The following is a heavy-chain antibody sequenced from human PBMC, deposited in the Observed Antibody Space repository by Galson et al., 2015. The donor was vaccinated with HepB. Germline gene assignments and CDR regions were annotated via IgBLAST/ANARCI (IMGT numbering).Heavy chain of an antibody. Sequence: SLRLSCAASGFTFSSYAMSWVRQAPGKGLEWVSAISGSGGHTYYADSVRGRFTISRDNSKDSLYLQMNSLRTEDTALYYCAKDMGSSSSNYYYYGMDVWGQGTTVTVSS. CDR3: AKDMGSSSSNYYYYGMDV. D-gene: IGHD6-6*01. CDR1: GFTFSSYA. CDR2: ISGSGGHT. J-gene: IGHJ6*02. V-gene: IGHV3-23*01.